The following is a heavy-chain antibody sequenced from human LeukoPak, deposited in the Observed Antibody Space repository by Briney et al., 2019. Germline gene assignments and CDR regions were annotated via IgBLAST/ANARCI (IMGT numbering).Heavy chain of an antibody. CDR3: AKENVLRFLEWSPYYMDV. CDR1: GFTFSSYG. J-gene: IGHJ6*03. D-gene: IGHD3-3*01. CDR2: ISYDGSNK. V-gene: IGHV3-30*18. Sequence: GGSLRLSCAASGFTFSSYGMHWVRQAPGKGLEWVAVISYDGSNKYYADSVKGRFTISRDNSKNTLYLQMNSLRAEDTAVYYCAKENVLRFLEWSPYYMDVWGKGTTVTVSS.